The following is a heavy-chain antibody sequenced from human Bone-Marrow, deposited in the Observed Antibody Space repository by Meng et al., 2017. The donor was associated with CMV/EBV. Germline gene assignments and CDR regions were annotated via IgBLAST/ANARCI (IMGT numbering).Heavy chain of an antibody. Sequence: GSLRLSCTVSGGSISSSSYYWGWIRQPPGKGLEWIGSIYYSGSTNYNPSLKSRVTISVDTSKNQFSLKLSSVTAADTAVYYCARDLTFRGFDPWGQGTLVTVSS. CDR3: ARDLTFRGFDP. V-gene: IGHV4-39*07. D-gene: IGHD3-16*01. CDR1: GGSISSSSYY. J-gene: IGHJ5*02. CDR2: IYYSGST.